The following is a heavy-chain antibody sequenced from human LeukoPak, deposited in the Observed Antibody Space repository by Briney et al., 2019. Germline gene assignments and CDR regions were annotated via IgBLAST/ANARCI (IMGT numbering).Heavy chain of an antibody. CDR2: ISWNSGSI. D-gene: IGHD2-15*01. CDR1: GFTFDDYA. J-gene: IGHJ4*02. CDR3: AKAPPGTKYCSGGSCYGLIDY. Sequence: PGRSLRLSCAASGFTFDDYAMHWVRQAPGKGLEWVSGISWNSGSIGYADSVKGRFTISRDNAKNSLYLQMNSLRAEDTALHYCAKAPPGTKYCSGGSCYGLIDYWGQGTLVTVSS. V-gene: IGHV3-9*01.